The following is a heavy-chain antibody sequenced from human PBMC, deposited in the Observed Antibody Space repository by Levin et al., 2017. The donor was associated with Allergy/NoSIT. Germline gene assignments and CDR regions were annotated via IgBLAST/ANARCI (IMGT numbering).Heavy chain of an antibody. V-gene: IGHV1-46*01. Sequence: GASVKVSCKASGYTFTSYYMHWVRQAPGQGLEWMGIINPSGGSTSYAQKFQGRVTMTRDTSTSTVYMELSSLRSEDTAVYYCAREAYDILTTFQGYAFDIWGQGTLVTVSS. CDR3: AREAYDILTTFQGYAFDI. J-gene: IGHJ3*02. D-gene: IGHD3-9*01. CDR2: INPSGGST. CDR1: GYTFTSYY.